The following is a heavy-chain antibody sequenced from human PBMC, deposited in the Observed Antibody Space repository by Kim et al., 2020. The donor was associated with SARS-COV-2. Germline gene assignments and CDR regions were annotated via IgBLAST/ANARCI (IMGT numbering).Heavy chain of an antibody. CDR3: LRREMSGTRGMD. CDR1: GFIFSGSD. Sequence: GGSLRLSCAASGFIFSGSDVHWVRQASGKGLEWVGRIKTRPENYVTAYSASATGRFTISRDDSKNTAYLQMDRLLVEDTAVHYCLRREMSGTRGMDWGQG. CDR2: IKTRPENYVT. V-gene: IGHV3-73*01. J-gene: IGHJ1*01. D-gene: IGHD3-10*01.